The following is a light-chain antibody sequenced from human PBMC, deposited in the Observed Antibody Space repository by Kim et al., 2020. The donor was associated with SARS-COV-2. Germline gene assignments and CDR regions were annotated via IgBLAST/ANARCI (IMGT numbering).Light chain of an antibody. CDR1: SSNIGSDT. J-gene: IGLJ3*02. CDR3: AVWDDSLNGWV. CDR2: SDN. Sequence: QSVLTQPPSASGTPGQRVTISCSGSSSNIGSDTVSWYQQLPGTAPKLLIYSDNQRPSGVPDRFSGSKSGTSASLGISGLQSEDEADYYCAVWDDSLNGWVFGGGTQLTVL. V-gene: IGLV1-44*01.